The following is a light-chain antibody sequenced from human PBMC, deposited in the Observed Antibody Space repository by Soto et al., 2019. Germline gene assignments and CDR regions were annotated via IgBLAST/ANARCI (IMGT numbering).Light chain of an antibody. CDR3: RSYTSSSTLV. Sequence: QSALTQPASVSGSPGQSITISCTGTSSDVGGYNYVSWYQQHPGIAPKLMISEVSNRPSGVSNRFSGSKSGNTASLTISGLQAEDEADYYCRSYTSSSTLVFAGGTKLTVL. V-gene: IGLV2-14*01. CDR1: SSDVGGYNY. J-gene: IGLJ2*01. CDR2: EVS.